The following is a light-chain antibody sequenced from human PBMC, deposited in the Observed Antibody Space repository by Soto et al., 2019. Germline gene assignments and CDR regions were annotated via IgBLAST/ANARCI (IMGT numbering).Light chain of an antibody. Sequence: QSVLTQPASVSGSPGQSITISCTGTNSDVGGYNYVSWYQQNPGKAPKLIIYEVSNRPSGISNRFSGSKSGNTASLTISGLQAEDEADYYCSSFTGSNTLGVFGTGTKATVL. V-gene: IGLV2-14*01. CDR3: SSFTGSNTLGV. CDR2: EVS. J-gene: IGLJ1*01. CDR1: NSDVGGYNY.